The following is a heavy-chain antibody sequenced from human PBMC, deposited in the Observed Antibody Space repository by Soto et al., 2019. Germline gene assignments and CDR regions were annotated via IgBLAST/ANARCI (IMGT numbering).Heavy chain of an antibody. Sequence: PGESLKISCKGSGYSFTSYWIGWVRQMPGKGLEWMGIIYPGDSDTRYSPSFQGQVTISADKSISTAYLQWSSLKASDTAMYYYALLPPYFDFWSGYYTDYYYGMDVWGQGTTVTVSS. CDR2: IYPGDSDT. J-gene: IGHJ6*02. V-gene: IGHV5-51*01. CDR3: ALLPPYFDFWSGYYTDYYYGMDV. CDR1: GYSFTSYW. D-gene: IGHD3-3*01.